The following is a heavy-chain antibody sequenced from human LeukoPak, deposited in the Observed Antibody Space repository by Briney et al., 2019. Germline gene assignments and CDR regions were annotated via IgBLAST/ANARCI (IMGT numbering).Heavy chain of an antibody. Sequence: SETLSLTCIVSGGPISVDYWNWIRQAPGKGLEWIGYIYYTGRTKYNPSLASRLTISIDTSKSQFSLRLTSVTAADTAVYYCAEMTIHGDSVLWGQGSLVTVSS. V-gene: IGHV4-59*01. D-gene: IGHD2-21*02. CDR1: GGPISVDY. CDR2: IYYTGRT. J-gene: IGHJ4*02. CDR3: AEMTIHGDSVL.